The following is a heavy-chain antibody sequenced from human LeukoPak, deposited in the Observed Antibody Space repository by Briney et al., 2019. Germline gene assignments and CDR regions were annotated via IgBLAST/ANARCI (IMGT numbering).Heavy chain of an antibody. Sequence: GGSLRLSCAASGFTFSSYAMSWVRQAPGKGLEWVSAISGSGGSTYYADSVKGRFAISRDNSKNTLYLQMNSLRAEDTAVYYCAKTGTPWYYFDYWGQGTLVTVSS. V-gene: IGHV3-23*01. D-gene: IGHD6-13*01. CDR1: GFTFSSYA. J-gene: IGHJ4*02. CDR3: AKTGTPWYYFDY. CDR2: ISGSGGST.